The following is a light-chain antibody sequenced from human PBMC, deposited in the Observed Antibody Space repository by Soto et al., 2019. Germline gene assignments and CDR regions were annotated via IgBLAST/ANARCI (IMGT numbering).Light chain of an antibody. V-gene: IGLV1-44*01. CDR3: AAWDASLNGYV. CDR2: NYD. J-gene: IGLJ1*01. Sequence: QSVLTQPPSASGTPGQRVTISCSTSSSNLGDNTVNWYQQVPGTAPKLLIYNYDQRPSGVPDRFSGSKSGTSASLAISGLQSEDEADYYCAAWDASLNGYVVGTGTKLTVL. CDR1: SSNLGDNT.